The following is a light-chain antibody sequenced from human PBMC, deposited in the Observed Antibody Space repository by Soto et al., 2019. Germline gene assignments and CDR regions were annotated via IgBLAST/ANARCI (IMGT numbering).Light chain of an antibody. CDR2: DAS. CDR3: QHRSIWPVS. J-gene: IGKJ5*01. Sequence: EIVLTQSPATLSFSPGERATLSFRASQSVNNYLHWYQQRPGQAPRLLIFDASNRATGIPPRFSGSGSATDFTLTISSLEPEDFAVYYCQHRSIWPVSFGQGTRLEIK. CDR1: QSVNNY. V-gene: IGKV3-11*01.